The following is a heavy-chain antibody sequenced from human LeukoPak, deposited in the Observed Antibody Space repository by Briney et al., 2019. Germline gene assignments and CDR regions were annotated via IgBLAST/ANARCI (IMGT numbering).Heavy chain of an antibody. D-gene: IGHD3-3*01. CDR1: GFTFSSYG. V-gene: IGHV3-30*02. J-gene: IGHJ4*02. CDR2: IRYDGSNK. CDR3: AKDTEYYDFWSGYHDY. Sequence: GGSLRLSCAASGFTFSSYGMHWVRQAPGKGLEWAAFIRYDGSNKYYADSVKGRFTISRDNSKNTLYLQMNSLRAEDTAVYYCAKDTEYYDFWSGYHDYWGQGTLVTVSS.